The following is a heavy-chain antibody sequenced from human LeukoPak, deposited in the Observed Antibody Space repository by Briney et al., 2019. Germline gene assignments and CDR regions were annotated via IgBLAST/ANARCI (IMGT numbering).Heavy chain of an antibody. Sequence: SETLSLTCGVYGGSFSGDYWSWVRQPPGKGLEWIGEINHSGSASYNPSLKSRVTISVDTSKNQFSLKLSSVTAADTAVYFCARGPYSYDSSGAFDIWGQGTMVTVSS. CDR3: ARGPYSYDSSGAFDI. V-gene: IGHV4-34*01. D-gene: IGHD3-22*01. CDR1: GGSFSGDY. J-gene: IGHJ3*02. CDR2: INHSGSA.